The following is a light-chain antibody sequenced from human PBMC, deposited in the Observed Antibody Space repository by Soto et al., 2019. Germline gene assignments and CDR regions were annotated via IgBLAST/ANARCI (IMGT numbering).Light chain of an antibody. V-gene: IGLV2-11*01. J-gene: IGLJ1*01. CDR2: DVI. CDR3: CSYAGTYSYV. CDR1: SRDVGAYNY. Sequence: QSALTQPRSVSGSPGQSVTISCTGTSRDVGAYNYVSWYQQHPGKAPKFIIFDVIKRPSGVPDRFFGSKSGNTASLTISGLQAEDEADYYCCSYAGTYSYVFGTGTKVTV.